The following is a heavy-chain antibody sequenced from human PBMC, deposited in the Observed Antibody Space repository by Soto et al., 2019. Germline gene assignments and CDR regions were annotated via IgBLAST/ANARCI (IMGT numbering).Heavy chain of an antibody. CDR1: GFSFSRYW. D-gene: IGHD2-21*02. CDR2: INTDGSSR. J-gene: IGHJ4*02. V-gene: IGHV3-74*01. Sequence: GGSLRLSCAASGFSFSRYWMHWVRQDPGTGLVWVSRINTDGSSRDYADSVKGRLIISRDNTKNTLYLQMNNLGVDDTALYYCVRGSNDLPGVDFWGLGTLVTVSS. CDR3: VRGSNDLPGVDF.